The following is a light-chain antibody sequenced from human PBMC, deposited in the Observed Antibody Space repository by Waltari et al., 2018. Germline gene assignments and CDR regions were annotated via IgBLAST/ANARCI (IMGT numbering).Light chain of an antibody. Sequence: NQMTEFPSSLSASVGDRVTITCQASQDIINYLNWYQQKPGKAPKLLIYDASNLASGVPSRFSGSGSGTDFSFTITSLHPEDIATYYCQQYENTPYTFGQGTKVEIK. CDR3: QQYENTPYT. J-gene: IGKJ2*01. V-gene: IGKV1-33*01. CDR1: QDIINY. CDR2: DAS.